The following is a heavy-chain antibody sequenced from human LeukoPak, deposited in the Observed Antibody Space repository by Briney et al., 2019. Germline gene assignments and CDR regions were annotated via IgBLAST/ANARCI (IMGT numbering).Heavy chain of an antibody. V-gene: IGHV3-74*01. Sequence: PGGSLRLSCAASGFTFSSYWMHWVRQAPGKGLVWVSRISGDGSSTSYADSVKGRFTISRDNAKNTLYLQMNSLRAEDTAVYYCAREVVVVTTMYAFDIWGQGTMVTVSS. CDR3: AREVVVVTTMYAFDI. CDR1: GFTFSSYW. D-gene: IGHD2-21*02. CDR2: ISGDGSST. J-gene: IGHJ3*02.